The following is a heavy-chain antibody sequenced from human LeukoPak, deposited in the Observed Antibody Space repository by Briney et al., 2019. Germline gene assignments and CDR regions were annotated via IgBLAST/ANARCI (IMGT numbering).Heavy chain of an antibody. CDR3: ARDGEVLWFGELSQGYFDY. CDR1: GYTFTGYY. D-gene: IGHD3-10*01. CDR2: INPNSGGT. Sequence: GASVKVSCKASGYTFTGYYMHWVRQAPGQGLEWMGWINPNSGGTNYAQKFQGRVTMTRDTSISTAYMELSRLRSDDTAVYYCARDGEVLWFGELSQGYFDYWGQGTLVTVSS. V-gene: IGHV1-2*02. J-gene: IGHJ4*02.